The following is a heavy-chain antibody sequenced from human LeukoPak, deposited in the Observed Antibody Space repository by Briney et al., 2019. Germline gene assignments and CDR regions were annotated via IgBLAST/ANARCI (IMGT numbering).Heavy chain of an antibody. J-gene: IGHJ6*02. V-gene: IGHV3-66*01. Sequence: GGSLRLSCAASGFTVSSNYMSWVRQAPGKGLEWVSVIYSGGSTYYADSVKGRFTISRDNSKNTLYLQMNSLRAEDTAVYYCARDTSRGPYYYYGMDVWGQGTTVTASS. CDR2: IYSGGST. CDR3: ARDTSRGPYYYYGMDV. D-gene: IGHD3-16*01. CDR1: GFTVSSNY.